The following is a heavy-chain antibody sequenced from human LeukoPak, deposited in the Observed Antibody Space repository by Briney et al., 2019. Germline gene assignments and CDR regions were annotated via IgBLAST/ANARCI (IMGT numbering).Heavy chain of an antibody. CDR2: IDHTGIT. CDR1: DDSITIYY. Sequence: PSETLSLTCTVSDDSITIYYWSWIRQPPGKGLEWIGYIDHTGITNYNPSLKSRVTISVDTSKNQFSLKLSSVTAADTAVYYCARGPYGSGYYYYMDVWGKGTTVTISS. D-gene: IGHD3-10*01. CDR3: ARGPYGSGYYYYMDV. J-gene: IGHJ6*03. V-gene: IGHV4-59*08.